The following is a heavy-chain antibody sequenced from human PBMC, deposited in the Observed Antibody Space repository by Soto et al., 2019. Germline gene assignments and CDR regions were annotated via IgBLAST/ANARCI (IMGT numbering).Heavy chain of an antibody. Sequence: SETLSLTCTVSGGSISSSSYFWGWIRQPPGKGLEWIGSMYYSGTTYYNPSLKSRVTISVDTSKNQFSLKLSSVTAADTAVYYCARKPYSSSWYAPFDYWGQGTLVTVSS. D-gene: IGHD6-13*01. CDR1: GGSISSSSYF. J-gene: IGHJ4*02. CDR3: ARKPYSSSWYAPFDY. V-gene: IGHV4-39*01. CDR2: MYYSGTT.